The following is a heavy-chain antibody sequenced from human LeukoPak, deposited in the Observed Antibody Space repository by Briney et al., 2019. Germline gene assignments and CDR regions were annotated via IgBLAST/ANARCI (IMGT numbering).Heavy chain of an antibody. CDR1: GFTFSNYA. D-gene: IGHD3-9*01. CDR3: AKWGDYDVLTGYYVSDY. V-gene: IGHV3-23*01. J-gene: IGHJ4*02. CDR2: ITGSGCNT. Sequence: GGSLRLSCAASGFTFSNYAMSWVRQAPGKGLECVSAITGSGCNTYYADSVKGRFTISRDNYKNTVFLQMNSLRAEDTAVYYCAKWGDYDVLTGYYVSDYWGQGTLVTVSS.